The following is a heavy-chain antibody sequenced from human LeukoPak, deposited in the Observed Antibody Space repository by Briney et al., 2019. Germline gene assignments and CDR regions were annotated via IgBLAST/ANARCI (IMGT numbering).Heavy chain of an antibody. D-gene: IGHD3-22*01. CDR2: INHSGST. J-gene: IGHJ6*02. CDR1: GGSFSGYY. CDR3: ARTRITMIVVDKSYYYYYYGMDV. V-gene: IGHV4-34*01. Sequence: KTSETLSLTCAVYGGSFSGYYWSWIRQPPGKGLEWIGEINHSGSTNYNPSLKSRVTISVDTSKNQFSLKLSSVTAADTAVYYCARTRITMIVVDKSYYYYYYGMDVWGQGTTVTVSS.